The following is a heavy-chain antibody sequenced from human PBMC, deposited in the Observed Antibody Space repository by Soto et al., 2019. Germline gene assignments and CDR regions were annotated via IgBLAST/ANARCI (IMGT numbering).Heavy chain of an antibody. V-gene: IGHV4-31*03. Sequence: SETLSLTCTVSGGSISSGGYYWSWIRQHPGKGLEWIGYIYYSGSTYYNPSLKSRVTISVDTSKNQFSLKLSSVTAADTAVYYCASSSNYYGSGSYYKAFWFDPWGQGTLVTVSS. CDR3: ASSSNYYGSGSYYKAFWFDP. J-gene: IGHJ5*02. CDR1: GGSISSGGYY. D-gene: IGHD3-10*01. CDR2: IYYSGST.